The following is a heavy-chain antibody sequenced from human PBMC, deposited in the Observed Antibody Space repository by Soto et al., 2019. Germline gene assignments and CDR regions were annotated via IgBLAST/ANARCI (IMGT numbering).Heavy chain of an antibody. CDR3: PRGGQYRSFDY. Sequence: QVQLVQSGAEVKKPGASVKVSCTTSGYTFTLFGITWVRLAPGQGLEWMGWISPYNGYTKYAEKLEGRVTLTTDASTDTAYMELTSLTSDDPSEYYWPRGGQYRSFDYWGQGTLFTVAS. J-gene: IGHJ4*02. CDR2: ISPYNGYT. V-gene: IGHV1-18*01. CDR1: GYTFTLFG. D-gene: IGHD2-2*02.